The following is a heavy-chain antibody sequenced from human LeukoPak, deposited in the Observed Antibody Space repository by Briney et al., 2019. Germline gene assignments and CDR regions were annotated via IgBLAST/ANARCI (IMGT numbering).Heavy chain of an antibody. CDR2: MDPNRGNT. J-gene: IGHJ5*02. CDR3: ARYIVADKNWFDP. V-gene: IGHV1-8*02. D-gene: IGHD2-21*01. CDR1: GYTFTSYD. Sequence: ASVKVSCKASGYTFTSYDINWVRQAPGQGLEWMGWMDPNRGNTGYAHKFQGRVTMARSTSVSTAYMELSSLRSEDTAVYYCARYIVADKNWFDPWGQGTLVTVSS.